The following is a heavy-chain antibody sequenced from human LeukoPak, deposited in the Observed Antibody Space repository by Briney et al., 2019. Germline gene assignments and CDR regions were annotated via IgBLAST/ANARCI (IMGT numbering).Heavy chain of an antibody. CDR3: ARGPVLRFLERSPDYMDV. D-gene: IGHD3-3*01. V-gene: IGHV4-34*01. CDR2: INHSGST. Sequence: PSETLSLTCAVYGGSFSGYYWSWIRQPPGKGLEWIGEINHSGSTNYNPSLKSRVTISVDTSKNQFSLKLSSVTAAGTAVYYCARGPVLRFLERSPDYMDVWGKGTTVTVSS. CDR1: GGSFSGYY. J-gene: IGHJ6*03.